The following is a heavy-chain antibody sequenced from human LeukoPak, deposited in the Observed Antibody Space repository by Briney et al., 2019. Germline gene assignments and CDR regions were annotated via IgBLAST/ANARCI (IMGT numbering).Heavy chain of an antibody. D-gene: IGHD4-17*01. CDR3: ARDPDGDYDFDY. J-gene: IGHJ4*02. CDR2: INAKKGYT. CDR1: GYTFTSYG. V-gene: IGHV1-18*04. Sequence: GASVKVSCKASGYTFTSYGISRVRQAPGQGLERMGWINAKKGYTNYAQKLQGRVTMTTDTSTSTAYMELRSLRSDDTAVYYCARDPDGDYDFDYWGQGTLVTVSS.